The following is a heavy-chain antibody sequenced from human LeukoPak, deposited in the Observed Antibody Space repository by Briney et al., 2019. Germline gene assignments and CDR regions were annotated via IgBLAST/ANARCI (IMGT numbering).Heavy chain of an antibody. CDR3: ARDDYCSGGSCYSPYDAFDI. J-gene: IGHJ3*02. D-gene: IGHD2-15*01. CDR1: GYTFTSYY. Sequence: ASVKVSCKASGYTFTSYYMHWVRQAPGQGLEWMGIINTSGGSTSYAQKFQGRVTMTRDMSTSTVYMELSSLRSEDTAVYYCARDDYCSGGSCYSPYDAFDIWGQGTMVTVSS. CDR2: INTSGGST. V-gene: IGHV1-46*01.